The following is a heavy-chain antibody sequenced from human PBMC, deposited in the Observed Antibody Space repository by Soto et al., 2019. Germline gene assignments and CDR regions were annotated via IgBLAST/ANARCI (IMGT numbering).Heavy chain of an antibody. CDR1: GYTFTRYA. CDR3: ARRIAAAGTNDY. Sequence: QVELVQSGAEEKKPGASVKVSCKASGYTFTRYAMHWMRQAPGQRLEWMGWINAGNGNTKYSQKFQGRVTITRDTSASTAYMELSSLRSEDTAVYYCARRIAAAGTNDYWGQGTLVTVSS. D-gene: IGHD6-13*01. V-gene: IGHV1-3*05. CDR2: INAGNGNT. J-gene: IGHJ4*02.